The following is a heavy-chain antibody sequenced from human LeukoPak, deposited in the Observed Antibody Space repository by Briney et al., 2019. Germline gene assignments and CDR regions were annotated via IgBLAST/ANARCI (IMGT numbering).Heavy chain of an antibody. Sequence: RGASVKVSCKASGYTFTGYYMHWVRQAPGQGLEWMGWINPNSGGTNYAQKFQGRVTMTRDTSISTAYMGLSSLRSEDTAVYYCARGRTPYGFDYWGQGTLVTVSS. CDR2: INPNSGGT. CDR3: ARGRTPYGFDY. V-gene: IGHV1-2*02. J-gene: IGHJ4*02. D-gene: IGHD2-8*01. CDR1: GYTFTGYY.